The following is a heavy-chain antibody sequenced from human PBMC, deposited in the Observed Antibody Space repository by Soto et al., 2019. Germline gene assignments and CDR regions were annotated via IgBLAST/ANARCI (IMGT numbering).Heavy chain of an antibody. CDR2: TYYRSKWYY. V-gene: IGHV6-1*01. Sequence: PSQTLSLTVAIAGDSVSSNSAGWSWVRQSPSRGLEWLGRTYYRSKWYYEYAVSVRGRITINPDTSKNQYSLQLNSVTPEDTAVYFCARGEQYSGRIFDYWGQGTLVTV. D-gene: IGHD1-26*01. CDR3: ARGEQYSGRIFDY. CDR1: GDSVSSNSAG. J-gene: IGHJ4*01.